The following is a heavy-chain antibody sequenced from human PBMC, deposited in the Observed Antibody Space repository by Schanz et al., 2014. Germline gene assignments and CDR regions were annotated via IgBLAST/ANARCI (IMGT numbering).Heavy chain of an antibody. Sequence: QVQLVQSGAEVKKPGSSMKVSCKASGGTFSTYPINWLRQAPGQGLEWMGRIIPIHGIVNYAQNFQGRVTITADTSTTTAYMELSGLRSEDTAVYYCARDRLECGAECYSVEVFEIWGQGTLXIVSS. D-gene: IGHD2-21*01. V-gene: IGHV1-69*04. CDR3: ARDRLECGAECYSVEVFEI. J-gene: IGHJ4*02. CDR2: IIPIHGIV. CDR1: GGTFSTYP.